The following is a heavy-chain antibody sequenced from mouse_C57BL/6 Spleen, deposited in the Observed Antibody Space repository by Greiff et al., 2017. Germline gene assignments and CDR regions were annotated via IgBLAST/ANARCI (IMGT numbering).Heavy chain of an antibody. CDR3: ARRDSNYFFAY. CDR1: GYAFSSSW. CDR2: IYPGDGDT. J-gene: IGHJ3*01. V-gene: IGHV1-82*01. D-gene: IGHD2-5*01. Sequence: QVQLKESGPELVKPGASVKISCKASGYAFSSSWMNWVKQRPGKGLEWIGRIYPGDGDTNYNGKFKGKATLTADKSSSTAYMQLSSLTSEDSAVYFCARRDSNYFFAYWGQGTLVTVSA.